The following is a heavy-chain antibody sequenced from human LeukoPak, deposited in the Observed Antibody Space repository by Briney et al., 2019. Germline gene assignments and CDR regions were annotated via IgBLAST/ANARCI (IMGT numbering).Heavy chain of an antibody. D-gene: IGHD5-24*01. CDR1: GASFSAYS. CDR2: INHSGGT. Sequence: SETLSLTCAVYGASFSAYSWSWIRQTPGEGLEWIGEINHSGGTNYNPSLKSRVTISVDTSKNQFSLKIKSVAAADTAVYYCAIDVTNDYNRYFDYWGQGTLVTVSS. CDR3: AIDVTNDYNRYFDY. V-gene: IGHV4-34*01. J-gene: IGHJ4*02.